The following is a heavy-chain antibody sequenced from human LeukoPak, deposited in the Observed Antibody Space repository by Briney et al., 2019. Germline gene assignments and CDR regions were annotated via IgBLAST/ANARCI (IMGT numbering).Heavy chain of an antibody. Sequence: PGGSLRLSCAASGFTFSSYALSWVRQAPGQGLEWVSVIYSGGSTYYADSVKGRFTISRDNSKTTMYLQMHSLRADDTAVYYRARDSGTTVVWGQGTTVTVSS. CDR3: ARDSGTTVV. J-gene: IGHJ6*02. V-gene: IGHV3-66*01. CDR2: IYSGGST. CDR1: GFTFSSYA. D-gene: IGHD3-10*01.